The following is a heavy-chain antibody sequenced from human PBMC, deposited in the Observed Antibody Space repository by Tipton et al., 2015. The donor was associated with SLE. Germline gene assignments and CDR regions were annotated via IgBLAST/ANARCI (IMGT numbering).Heavy chain of an antibody. D-gene: IGHD3-10*01. V-gene: IGHV4-31*03. Sequence: TLSLTCTVSDDSFNSVGYYWSWIRQHPGKGLEWIGCIYYSGSTHYYNPSLESRVTISIDTSKNEFSLKLSSVTAADTAVYFCARVGDYYNSGSRVFDHWGQGFLVTVSS. CDR1: DDSFNSVGYY. CDR3: ARVGDYYNSGSRVFDH. CDR2: IYYSGSTH. J-gene: IGHJ4*02.